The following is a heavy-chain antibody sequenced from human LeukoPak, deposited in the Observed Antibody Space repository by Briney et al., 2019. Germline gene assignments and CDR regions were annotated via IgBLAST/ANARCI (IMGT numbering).Heavy chain of an antibody. CDR1: GGSISSYY. D-gene: IGHD6-13*01. CDR3: ARGLAAAANFDY. J-gene: IGHJ4*02. Sequence: SETLSLTCTVSGGSISSYYWSWIRQPPGKGLEWIGYIYYSVSTNYNPSLKSRVTISVDTSKNQFSLKLSSVTAADTAVYYCARGLAAAANFDYWGQGTLVTVSS. CDR2: IYYSVST. V-gene: IGHV4-59*01.